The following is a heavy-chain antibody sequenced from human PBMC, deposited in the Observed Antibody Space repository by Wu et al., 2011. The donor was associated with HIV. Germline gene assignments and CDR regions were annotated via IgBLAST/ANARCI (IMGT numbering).Heavy chain of an antibody. CDR2: INPNSGGT. Sequence: QVQLVQSGAEVKKPGASVKVSCKASGYTFTDYYLHWVRQAPGQGLDWVGWINPNSGGTNYAQKFQGRVTMTRDTSISTAYMELSRLRSDDTAVYYCVRDNTIIVVVPSTEYGMDVWGQRDHGHRLL. J-gene: IGHJ6*04. CDR1: GYTFTDYY. V-gene: IGHV1-2*02. CDR3: VRDNTIIVVVPSTEYGMDV. D-gene: IGHD3-22*01.